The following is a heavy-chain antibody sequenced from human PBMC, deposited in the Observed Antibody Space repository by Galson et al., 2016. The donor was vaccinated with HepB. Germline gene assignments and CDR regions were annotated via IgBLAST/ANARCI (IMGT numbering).Heavy chain of an antibody. CDR1: GFTFKSYS. CDR3: ARDEWDFAVIGEPYGMDF. V-gene: IGHV3-48*02. Sequence: SLRLSCATSGFTFKSYSMNWVRQAPGKGLEWVSYISSSSDTIYYADSVKGRSTISRDNANNLLYLQMNSLRDADTAEYYCARDEWDFAVIGEPYGMDFWGQGTTVTVSS. J-gene: IGHJ6*02. CDR2: ISSSSDTI. D-gene: IGHD1-26*01.